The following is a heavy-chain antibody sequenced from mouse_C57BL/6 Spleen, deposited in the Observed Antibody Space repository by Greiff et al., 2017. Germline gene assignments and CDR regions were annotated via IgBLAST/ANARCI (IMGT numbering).Heavy chain of an antibody. D-gene: IGHD1-1*01. J-gene: IGHJ1*03. Sequence: VQLQQPGTELVKPGASVKLSCKASGYTFTSYWMHWVKQSNGKSLEWIGVINPNYGTTSYNQKFKGKATLTVDQSSSTAYMQLNSLTSEDSAVYYCARSITTVVEYFDVWGTGTTVTVSS. V-gene: IGHV1-39*01. CDR3: ARSITTVVEYFDV. CDR1: GYTFTSYW. CDR2: INPNYGTT.